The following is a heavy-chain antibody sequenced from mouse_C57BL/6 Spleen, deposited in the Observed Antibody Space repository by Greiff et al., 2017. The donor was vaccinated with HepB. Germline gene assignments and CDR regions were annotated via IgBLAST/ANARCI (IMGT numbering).Heavy chain of an antibody. CDR1: GYAFSSYW. Sequence: VQLQESGAELVKPGASVKISCKASGYAFSSYWMNWVKQRPGKGLEWIGQIYPGDGDTNYNGKFKGKATLTADKSSSTAYMQLSSLTSEDSAVYFGARSHYYGSSHFDYWGQGTTLTVSS. D-gene: IGHD1-1*01. V-gene: IGHV1-80*01. J-gene: IGHJ2*01. CDR2: IYPGDGDT. CDR3: ARSHYYGSSHFDY.